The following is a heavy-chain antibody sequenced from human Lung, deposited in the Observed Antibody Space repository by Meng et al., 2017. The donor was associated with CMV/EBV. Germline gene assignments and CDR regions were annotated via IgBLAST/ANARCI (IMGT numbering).Heavy chain of an antibody. CDR2: ISYDGSNK. CDR1: GFTFSSYA. V-gene: IGHV3-30-3*01. CDR3: ARPGSYGGTPYYFDY. Sequence: GGSLRLXXAASGFTFSSYAVHWVRQAPGKGLEWVAVISYDGSNKYYADSVKGRFTISRDNSKNTLYLQMNSLRAEDTAVYYCARPGSYGGTPYYFDYWGQGTXVTVSS. D-gene: IGHD4-23*01. J-gene: IGHJ4*02.